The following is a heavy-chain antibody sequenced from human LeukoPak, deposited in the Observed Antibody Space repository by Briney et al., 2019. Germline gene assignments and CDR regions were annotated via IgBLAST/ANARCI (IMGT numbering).Heavy chain of an antibody. J-gene: IGHJ4*02. D-gene: IGHD1-1*01. CDR3: ARAPHNWNDLIVAY. CDR2: INPNSGAT. CDR1: VYTFTGFY. Sequence: ASVKVSRKASVYTFTGFYMYWVRQAPGQGLEWMGWINPNSGATNYAQRFQGRVTMTRDTSISTAYMELSRLRSDDTAVYYCARAPHNWNDLIVAYWGQGALVTVSS. V-gene: IGHV1-2*02.